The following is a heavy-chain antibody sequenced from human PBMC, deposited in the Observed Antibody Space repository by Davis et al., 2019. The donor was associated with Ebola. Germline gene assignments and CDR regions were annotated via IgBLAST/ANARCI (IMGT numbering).Heavy chain of an antibody. CDR2: IAPSGDFT. V-gene: IGHV1-46*01. J-gene: IGHJ4*02. CDR1: GYTFTDYY. Sequence: ASVKVSCKASGYTFTDYYMNWVRQAPGQGLEWMGIIAPSGDFTRFAPKFQGRITLTTDTSTNTVYMELTSLKSEDTALYYCARALDRLLDFDYWGQGTLVTVSS. CDR3: ARALDRLLDFDY. D-gene: IGHD3-3*01.